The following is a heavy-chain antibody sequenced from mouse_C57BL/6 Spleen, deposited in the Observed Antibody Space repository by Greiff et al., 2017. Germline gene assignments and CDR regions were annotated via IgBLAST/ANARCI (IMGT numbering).Heavy chain of an antibody. CDR3: ESWRCGSSYEYDFDY. V-gene: IGHV1-53*01. J-gene: IGHJ2*01. Sequence: QVQLQQPGTELVKPGASVKLSCKASGYTFTSYWMHWVKQRPGQGLEWIGNINPSNGGTNYNEKFKSKATLTVDKSSSTAYMQLSSLTSEDSAVDYCESWRCGSSYEYDFDYWGQGTTLTVSA. CDR2: INPSNGGT. D-gene: IGHD1-1*01. CDR1: GYTFTSYW.